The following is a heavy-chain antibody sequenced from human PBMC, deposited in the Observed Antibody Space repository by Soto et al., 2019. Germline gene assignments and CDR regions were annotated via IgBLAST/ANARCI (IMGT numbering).Heavy chain of an antibody. Sequence: QVQLVQSGAEVKKPGSSVKVYCKASGGTFSSYTISWVRQAPGQGLEWMGRIIPILGIANYAQKFQGRVTITADKSTSTAYMELSSLRSEDTAVYYCAAGIYGSGSYVDYWGQGTLVTVSS. CDR2: IIPILGIA. CDR3: AAGIYGSGSYVDY. V-gene: IGHV1-69*02. D-gene: IGHD3-10*01. J-gene: IGHJ4*02. CDR1: GGTFSSYT.